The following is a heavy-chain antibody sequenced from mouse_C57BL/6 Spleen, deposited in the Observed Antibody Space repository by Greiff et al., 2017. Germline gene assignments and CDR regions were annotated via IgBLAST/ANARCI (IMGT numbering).Heavy chain of an antibody. CDR1: GYTFTSYW. J-gene: IGHJ4*01. D-gene: IGHD1-1*01. CDR3: ARSYYYGSSPYAMDY. Sequence: VQLQQSGAELVMPGASVKLSCKASGYTFTSYWMHWVKQRPGQGLEWIGEIDPSDSYTNYNQKFKGKSTLTVDKSSSTAYMQLSSLTSEDSAVYYCARSYYYGSSPYAMDYWGQGTSVTVSS. CDR2: IDPSDSYT. V-gene: IGHV1-69*01.